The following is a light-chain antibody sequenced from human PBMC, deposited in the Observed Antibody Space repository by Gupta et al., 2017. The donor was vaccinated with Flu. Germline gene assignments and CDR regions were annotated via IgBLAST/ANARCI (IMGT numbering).Light chain of an antibody. V-gene: IGLV3-21*02. CDR2: DDD. J-gene: IGLJ3*02. CDR3: QVWDSNSGRV. Sequence: GGREIERKSVHWYLRRPGQAPLLVVHDDDDRPSGIPGRVSGSKSGNTATLTLRRVEAGDEADYYCQVWDSNSGRVFGGGTKLTVL. CDR1: EIERKS.